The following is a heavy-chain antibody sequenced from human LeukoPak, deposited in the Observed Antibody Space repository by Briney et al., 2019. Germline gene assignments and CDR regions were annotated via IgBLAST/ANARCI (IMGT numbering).Heavy chain of an antibody. CDR3: ARGSPSGDYWDY. CDR1: GFTFSSYE. J-gene: IGHJ4*02. Sequence: GGSLRLSCAASGFTFSSYEMNWVRQAPGKGLEWVSYISSSGSTIYYADSVKGRFTISRDNAKNSLYLQMNSLRAEDTVVYYCARGSPSGDYWDYWGQGTLVTASS. CDR2: ISSSGSTI. D-gene: IGHD4-17*01. V-gene: IGHV3-48*03.